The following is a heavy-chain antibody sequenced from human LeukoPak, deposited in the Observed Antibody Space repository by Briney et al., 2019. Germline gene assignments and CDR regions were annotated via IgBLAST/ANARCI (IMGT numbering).Heavy chain of an antibody. J-gene: IGHJ4*02. V-gene: IGHV1-58*01. CDR3: AAGYGSGSYWLGYFDY. D-gene: IGHD3-10*01. Sequence: GASVKVSFKASGFPFSNSAVQWVRPARGQRLGWIRWIVFGSGNTNYAQKFQERVTITRDMSTSTAYMELSSLRSEDTAVYYCAAGYGSGSYWLGYFDYWGQGTLVTVSS. CDR2: IVFGSGNT. CDR1: GFPFSNSA.